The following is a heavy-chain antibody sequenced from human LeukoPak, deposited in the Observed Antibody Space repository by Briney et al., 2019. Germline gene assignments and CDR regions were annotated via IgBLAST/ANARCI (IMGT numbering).Heavy chain of an antibody. V-gene: IGHV3-21*04. D-gene: IGHD2-2*01. CDR1: GFTFSSYS. J-gene: IGHJ1*01. CDR2: ISSSSSYI. Sequence: GGSLRLSCAASGFTFSSYSMNWVRQAPGKGLEWVSSISSSSSYIYYADSVKGRFTISRDNAKNPLYLQMNSLRAEDTAVYYCARAPVAMRVYFQHWGQGTLVTVSS. CDR3: ARAPVAMRVYFQH.